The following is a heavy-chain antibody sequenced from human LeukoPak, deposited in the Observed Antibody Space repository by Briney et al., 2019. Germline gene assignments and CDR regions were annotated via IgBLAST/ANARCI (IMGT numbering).Heavy chain of an antibody. CDR2: IWYDGSNK. D-gene: IGHD6-19*01. Sequence: PGGSLRLSCAASGFTFSSYGMHWVRQAPGKGLEWVAVIWYDGSNKYYADSVKGRFTISRDNSKNTLYPQMNSLRAEDTAVYYCARGGQWLYEWGFFFDYWGQGTLVTVSS. J-gene: IGHJ4*02. CDR1: GFTFSSYG. CDR3: ARGGQWLYEWGFFFDY. V-gene: IGHV3-33*01.